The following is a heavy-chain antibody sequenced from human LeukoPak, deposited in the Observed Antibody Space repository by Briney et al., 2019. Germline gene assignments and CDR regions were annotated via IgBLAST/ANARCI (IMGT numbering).Heavy chain of an antibody. CDR2: ISWNSGSI. V-gene: IGHV3-9*01. CDR3: ARGAGIDSGYDYGDY. D-gene: IGHD5-12*01. CDR1: GFTFDDYA. J-gene: IGHJ4*02. Sequence: GRSLRLSCAASGFTFDDYAMHWVRQAPGKGLEWVSGISWNSGSIGYADSVKGRFTISGDNAKNSLYLQMNSLRAEDTAVYYCARGAGIDSGYDYGDYWGQGTLVTVSS.